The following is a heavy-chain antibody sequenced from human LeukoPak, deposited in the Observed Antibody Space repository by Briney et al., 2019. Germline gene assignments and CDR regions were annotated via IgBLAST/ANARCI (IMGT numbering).Heavy chain of an antibody. V-gene: IGHV3-7*01. CDR3: ARGRYCTSGSCYFDY. CDR2: VNGNEREK. CDR1: GFTFSTYW. J-gene: IGHJ4*02. D-gene: IGHD2-8*01. Sequence: GGSLRLSCAASGFTFSTYWMTWVRQAPGKGPEWVANVNGNEREKYYVDSVKGRFTISRDNAQNSLYLQMSSLRVEDTAVYYCARGRYCTSGSCYFDYWGQGTLVTVSS.